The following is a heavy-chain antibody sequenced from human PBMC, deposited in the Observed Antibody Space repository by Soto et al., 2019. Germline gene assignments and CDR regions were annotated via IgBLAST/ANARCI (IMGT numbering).Heavy chain of an antibody. CDR3: ARGQPRYYHDSSAYGAIDY. V-gene: IGHV4-31*03. CDR1: GGSVSSGGYF. Sequence: QVQLQESGPGLVKPSHTLSLTCTVSGGSVSSGGYFWTWVRQHPGKGLEWIGCIHYSGNTYYNPPLKSRLTIPIATSKNQLSLKLRSVAAADTAMYYCARGQPRYYHDSSAYGAIDYWGQGTLVTVSS. CDR2: IHYSGNT. D-gene: IGHD3-22*01. J-gene: IGHJ4*02.